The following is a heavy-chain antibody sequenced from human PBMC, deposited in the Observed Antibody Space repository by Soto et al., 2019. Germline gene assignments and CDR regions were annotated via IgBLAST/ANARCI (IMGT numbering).Heavy chain of an antibody. V-gene: IGHV3-23*01. CDR1: GFTFGSSA. CDR2: ISGSGSST. J-gene: IGHJ5*02. CDR3: AKEGGSGWFAGRNWFDP. Sequence: EVHLLESGGDLVQPGGSLRLSCAASGFTFGSSAINWVRQAPGKGLEWVSAISGSGSSTYYADSVKGRFTISRDNSKNAVYLHVNSLRAEDTAVYYCAKEGGSGWFAGRNWFDPWGQGTLVTVSS. D-gene: IGHD6-19*01.